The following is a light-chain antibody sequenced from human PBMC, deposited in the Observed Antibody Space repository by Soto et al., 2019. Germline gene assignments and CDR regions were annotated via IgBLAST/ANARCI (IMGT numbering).Light chain of an antibody. CDR1: SSNIGTSS. Sequence: QSVLTQAPSASVTPGQRGTISCSGSSSNIGTSSVHWFQQLPGTAPKLLISTTNQRPSGVPERFSGSKSGTSASLAISGLQSEDEADYYCAAWDDSLNGPVFGTGTKVTVL. J-gene: IGLJ1*01. CDR2: TTN. V-gene: IGLV1-44*01. CDR3: AAWDDSLNGPV.